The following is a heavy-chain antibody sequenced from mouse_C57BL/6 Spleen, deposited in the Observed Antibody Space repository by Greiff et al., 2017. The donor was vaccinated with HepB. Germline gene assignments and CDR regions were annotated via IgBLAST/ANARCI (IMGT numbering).Heavy chain of an antibody. V-gene: IGHV1-50*01. D-gene: IGHD2-4*01. CDR3: ARSGIYYDYYEGFAY. CDR2: IDPSDSYT. CDR1: GYTFTSYW. Sequence: QVQLQQPGAELVKPGASVKLSCKASGYTFTSYWMQWVKQRPGQGLEWIGEIDPSDSYTNYNQKFKGKATLTVDTSSSTAYMQLSSLTSEDSAVYYCARSGIYYDYYEGFAYWGQGTLVTVSA. J-gene: IGHJ3*01.